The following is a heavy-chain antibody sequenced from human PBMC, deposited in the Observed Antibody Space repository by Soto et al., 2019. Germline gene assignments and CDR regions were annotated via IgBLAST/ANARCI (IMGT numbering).Heavy chain of an antibody. CDR2: ISYDGSNK. J-gene: IGHJ3*02. CDR3: ARGRVRFLEWFITNDAFDI. Sequence: SLRLTCAASGVTFSSYAMHWIRQAPGKGLEWVAVISYDGSNKYYADSVKGRFTISRDNSKNTLYLQMNSLRAEDTAVYYCARGRVRFLEWFITNDAFDIWGQGTMVTVSS. CDR1: GVTFSSYA. D-gene: IGHD3-3*01. V-gene: IGHV3-30-3*01.